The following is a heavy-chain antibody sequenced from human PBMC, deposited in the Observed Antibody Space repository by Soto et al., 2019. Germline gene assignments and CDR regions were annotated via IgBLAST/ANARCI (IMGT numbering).Heavy chain of an antibody. CDR2: IDPSDSQT. J-gene: IGHJ4*02. D-gene: IGHD2-21*02. CDR1: GYSFAGYW. CDR3: ARLAVTSSTHFDY. Sequence: GESLKISCKGSGYSFAGYWITWVRQKPGKGLEWMGRIDPSDSQTYYSPSFRGHVTISVDKSINTAYLQWSSLKASDTATYYCARLAVTSSTHFDYWGQGTPVTVSS. V-gene: IGHV5-10-1*01.